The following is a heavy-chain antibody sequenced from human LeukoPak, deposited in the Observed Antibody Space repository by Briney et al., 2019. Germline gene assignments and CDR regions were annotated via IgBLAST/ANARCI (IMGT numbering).Heavy chain of an antibody. V-gene: IGHV1-18*01. CDR1: GYTFTGYG. D-gene: IGHD5-12*01. Sequence: ASVKVSCKASGYTFTGYGSTWVGQAPGQGLEWMGWISTYNGDTNYAQSLQGRVTMTTDTSTSTAYMELRNLRSDDTAVYYCGXGRGSTSRYWGQGTLVTVSS. CDR2: ISTYNGDT. CDR3: GXGRGSTSRY. J-gene: IGHJ4*02.